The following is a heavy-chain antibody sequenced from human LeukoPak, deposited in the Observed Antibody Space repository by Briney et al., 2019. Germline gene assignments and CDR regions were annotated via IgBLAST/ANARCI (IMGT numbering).Heavy chain of an antibody. Sequence: GGPLRLSCAASGFTFSSYAMSWVRQAPGKGLEWVSAISGSGGSTYYADSVKGRFTISRDNSKNTLYLQMNSLRAEDTAVYYCAKDIERFWNNYFDYWGQGTLVTVSS. D-gene: IGHD1/OR15-1a*01. CDR2: ISGSGGST. V-gene: IGHV3-23*01. CDR1: GFTFSSYA. J-gene: IGHJ4*02. CDR3: AKDIERFWNNYFDY.